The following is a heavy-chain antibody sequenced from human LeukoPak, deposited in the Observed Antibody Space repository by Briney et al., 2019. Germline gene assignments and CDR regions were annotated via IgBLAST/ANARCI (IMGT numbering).Heavy chain of an antibody. Sequence: GGSLRLSCAASGFTFSTYLMHWVRQAPGKGLVWVSRVSADGSSTTSADSVKGRFTISRDNAKNTLYLQMNSLRAEDTVIYYCAWGPINSNPGTWGQGTLVTVSS. D-gene: IGHD2/OR15-2a*01. J-gene: IGHJ5*02. CDR3: AWGPINSNPGT. CDR2: VSADGSST. CDR1: GFTFSTYL. V-gene: IGHV3-74*01.